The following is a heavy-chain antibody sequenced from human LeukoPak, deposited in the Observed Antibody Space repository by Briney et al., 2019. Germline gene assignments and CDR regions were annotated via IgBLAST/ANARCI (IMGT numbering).Heavy chain of an antibody. Sequence: GGSLRLSCAASGFTFSSYSMNWVRLAPGKGLEWVSSISSSSSYIYYADSVKGRFTISRDNAKNSLYLQMNSLRAEDTAVYYCARQDSDAFDIWGQGTMVTVSS. V-gene: IGHV3-21*01. CDR1: GFTFSSYS. CDR3: ARQDSDAFDI. CDR2: ISSSSSYI. D-gene: IGHD5-18*01. J-gene: IGHJ3*02.